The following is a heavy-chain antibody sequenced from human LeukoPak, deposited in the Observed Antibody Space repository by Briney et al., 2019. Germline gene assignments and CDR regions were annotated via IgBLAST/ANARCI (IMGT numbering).Heavy chain of an antibody. J-gene: IGHJ4*02. CDR1: GFSFSEND. CDR3: AKDRAVAGSDARNYFEY. D-gene: IGHD6-19*01. CDR2: IWFDGKNK. V-gene: IGHV3-30*02. Sequence: PGGSLTVSCAPPGFSFSENDMRWGPQAPGKGLEWVAFIWFDGKNKYYADSVKGHFTVSRDNSGNTLFLEMNSLRVDDSAVYYCAKDRAVAGSDARNYFEYWGQGTLVTVS.